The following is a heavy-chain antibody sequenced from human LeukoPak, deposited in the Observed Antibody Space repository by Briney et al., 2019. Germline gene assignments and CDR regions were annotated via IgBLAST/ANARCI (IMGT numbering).Heavy chain of an antibody. V-gene: IGHV3-49*04. D-gene: IGHD5-18*01. CDR3: ARGPIQLWIHNAMDV. Sequence: GGSLRLSCPGSGFTFGDHAMSWVRQAPGKGLEWVGFIRSKAYRGTTEYAASVRGRFTISRDDSASIAYLQMSSLKTEDTAVYYCARGPIQLWIHNAMDVWGQGTTVTVSS. J-gene: IGHJ6*02. CDR2: IRSKAYRGTT. CDR1: GFTFGDHA.